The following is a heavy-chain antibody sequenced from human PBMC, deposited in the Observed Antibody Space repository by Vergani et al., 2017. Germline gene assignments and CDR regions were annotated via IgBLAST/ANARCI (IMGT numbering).Heavy chain of an antibody. CDR3: ARGLVSGWYGQLGY. Sequence: QVQLQESGPGLVKPSETLSLTCIVSGGSISSYYWTWIRQPPGKGLEWIGNIYYTGSTNYNPSLQSRVTMSVDTSNNQFSLRLSSVTAADTAVYYCARGLVSGWYGQLGYWGQGTLVTVSS. CDR2: IYYTGST. D-gene: IGHD6-19*01. CDR1: GGSISSYY. J-gene: IGHJ4*02. V-gene: IGHV4-59*01.